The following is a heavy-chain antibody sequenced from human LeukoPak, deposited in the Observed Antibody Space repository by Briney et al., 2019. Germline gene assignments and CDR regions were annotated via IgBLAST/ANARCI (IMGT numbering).Heavy chain of an antibody. J-gene: IGHJ4*02. D-gene: IGHD5-24*01. Sequence: ASVKVSCKASGGTFSSYAISWVRQAPGQGLEWMGGIIPIFGTANYAQKFQGGVTITADDSTSTAYMEVNSLRSEDTAVYYCARDLGSRDGYNPPNLFDDWGQGTLITVSS. V-gene: IGHV1-69*01. CDR1: GGTFSSYA. CDR3: ARDLGSRDGYNPPNLFDD. CDR2: IIPIFGTA.